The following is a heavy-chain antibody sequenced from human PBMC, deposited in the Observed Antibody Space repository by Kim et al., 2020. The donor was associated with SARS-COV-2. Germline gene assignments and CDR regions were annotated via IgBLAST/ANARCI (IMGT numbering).Heavy chain of an antibody. V-gene: IGHV4-4*02. Sequence: NPSRKSRVTISVEKSKNQFSLKLSSVTAADTAVYYCAGDFWGFGRGAFDIWGQGTMVTVSS. CDR3: AGDFWGFGRGAFDI. J-gene: IGHJ3*02. D-gene: IGHD7-27*01.